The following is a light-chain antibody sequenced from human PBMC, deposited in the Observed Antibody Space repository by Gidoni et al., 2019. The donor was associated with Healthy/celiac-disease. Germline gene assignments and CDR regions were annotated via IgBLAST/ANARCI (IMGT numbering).Light chain of an antibody. V-gene: IGLV3-25*03. CDR2: KDS. J-gene: IGLJ2*01. CDR3: QSADSSGTPRGVV. CDR1: ALPKQY. Sequence: SYELTQPPSVSVSPGQTARITCSGDALPKQYAYWYQQKPGHAPVLVIYKDSERPSGIPERFSGSSSGTTVTLTISGVQAEDEADYYCQSADSSGTPRGVVFGGGTKLTVL.